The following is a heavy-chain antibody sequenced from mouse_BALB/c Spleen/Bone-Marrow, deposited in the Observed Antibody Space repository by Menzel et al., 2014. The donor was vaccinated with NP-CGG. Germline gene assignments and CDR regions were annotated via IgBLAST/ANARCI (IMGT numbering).Heavy chain of an antibody. CDR1: GFTLSTYG. V-gene: IGHV5-6*01. Sequence: DVHLVESGGDLVKPGGSLKLSCAASGFTLSTYGMSWVRQTPDKRLEWVATISSGGGYTYYPDSVKGRFTISRDNANNTLYLQMSSLKSEDTAMYYCTRQRNWDHYAMDYWGQGTSVTVSS. CDR3: TRQRNWDHYAMDY. CDR2: ISSGGGYT. D-gene: IGHD4-1*01. J-gene: IGHJ4*01.